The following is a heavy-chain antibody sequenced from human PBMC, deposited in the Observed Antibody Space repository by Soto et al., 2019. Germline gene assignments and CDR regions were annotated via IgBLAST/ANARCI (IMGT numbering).Heavy chain of an antibody. J-gene: IGHJ3*02. CDR2: IIPIFGTA. CDR1: GGTFSSYA. CDR3: ASEWLRFGDAFDI. D-gene: IGHD5-12*01. Sequence: SVKVSCKASGGTFSSYAISWVRQAPGQGLEWMGGIIPIFGTANYAQKFQGRVTITADESTSTAYMELSSLRSEDTAVYYCASEWLRFGDAFDIWGQGTMVTVSS. V-gene: IGHV1-69*13.